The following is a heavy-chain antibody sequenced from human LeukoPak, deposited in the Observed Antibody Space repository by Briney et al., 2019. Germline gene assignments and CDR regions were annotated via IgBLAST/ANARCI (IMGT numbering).Heavy chain of an antibody. J-gene: IGHJ4*02. CDR2: IKQDGSEK. V-gene: IGHV3-7*01. CDR3: ARALYSSSWYGGDY. CDR1: GFTFSSYW. D-gene: IGHD6-13*01. Sequence: PGGSLRLSCAASGFTFSSYWMSWVRQAPGKGLEWVANIKQDGSEKYYLDSVKGRFTISRDNAKNSLYLQMNSLRAEDTAVYYCARALYSSSWYGGDYWGKGTLVTVSS.